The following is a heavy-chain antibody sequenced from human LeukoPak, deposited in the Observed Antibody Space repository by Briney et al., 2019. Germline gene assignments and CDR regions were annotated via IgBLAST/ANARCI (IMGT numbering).Heavy chain of an antibody. CDR3: ARDSKQLGPGDFGY. CDR1: GGTFSSYA. Sequence: ASVKVSCKASGGTFSSYAISWVRQAPGQGLEWMGGIIPIFGTANYAQKFQGRVTITADESTSTAYMELSSLGSEDTAVYYCARDSKQLGPGDFGYWGQGTLVTVSS. D-gene: IGHD6-6*01. CDR2: IIPIFGTA. J-gene: IGHJ4*02. V-gene: IGHV1-69*13.